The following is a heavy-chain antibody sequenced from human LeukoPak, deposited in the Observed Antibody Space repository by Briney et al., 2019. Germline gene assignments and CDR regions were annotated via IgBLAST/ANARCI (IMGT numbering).Heavy chain of an antibody. Sequence: PGGSLRLSCAASGFTFSSYAMYWVRQAPGKGLEWVAVISYDGSNKYYADSVKGRFTFSRDNSKNTLYLQMNSLRAEDTAVYYCARDAYCSSNSCRYYFDYWGQGTLVTVSS. D-gene: IGHD2-2*01. J-gene: IGHJ4*02. CDR3: ARDAYCSSNSCRYYFDY. V-gene: IGHV3-30-3*01. CDR1: GFTFSSYA. CDR2: ISYDGSNK.